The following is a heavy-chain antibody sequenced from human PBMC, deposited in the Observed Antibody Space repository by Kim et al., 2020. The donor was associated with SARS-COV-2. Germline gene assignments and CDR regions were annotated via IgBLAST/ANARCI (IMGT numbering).Heavy chain of an antibody. J-gene: IGHJ4*02. CDR1: GFTFSSYG. Sequence: GGSLRLSCAASGFTFSSYGMHWVRQAPGKGLEWVAVISYDGSNKYYADSVKGRFTISRDNSKNTLYLQMNSLRAEDTAVYYCAKDRRGGYSYGYPPRPDYWGQGTLVTVSS. V-gene: IGHV3-30*18. CDR3: AKDRRGGYSYGYPPRPDY. CDR2: ISYDGSNK. D-gene: IGHD5-18*01.